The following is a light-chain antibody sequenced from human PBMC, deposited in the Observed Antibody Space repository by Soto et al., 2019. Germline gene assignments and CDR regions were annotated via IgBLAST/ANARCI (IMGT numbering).Light chain of an antibody. CDR2: DAS. V-gene: IGKV1-5*01. CDR3: QQYNSYSPA. CDR1: QSISSW. Sequence: DIQMTQSPSTLSASVGDRVTITCRASQSISSWLAWYQQKPGKAPKLLIYDASSLESGVPSRLSGIGSGTEFTLTISSLQPDDFATYYCQQYNSYSPAFGQGTKLEIK. J-gene: IGKJ2*01.